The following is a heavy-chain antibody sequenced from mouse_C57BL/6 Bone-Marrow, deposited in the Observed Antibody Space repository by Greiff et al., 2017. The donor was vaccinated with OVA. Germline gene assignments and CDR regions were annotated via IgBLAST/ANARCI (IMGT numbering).Heavy chain of an antibody. CDR2: IRLKSDNYAT. J-gene: IGHJ2*01. Sequence: EVQGVESGGGLVQPGGSMKLSCVASGFTFSNYWMNWVRQSPEKGLEWVAQIRLKSDNYATHYAESAKGRFTISRDDSKSSVYLQMNNLRAEDTGIYYCTKNWAPYYFDYWGQGTTLTVSS. V-gene: IGHV6-3*01. CDR3: TKNWAPYYFDY. D-gene: IGHD4-1*01. CDR1: GFTFSNYW.